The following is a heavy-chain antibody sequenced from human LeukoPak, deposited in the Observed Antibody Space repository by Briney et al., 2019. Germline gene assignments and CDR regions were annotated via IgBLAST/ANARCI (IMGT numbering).Heavy chain of an antibody. D-gene: IGHD1-1*01. CDR3: ARPVLGLYYFDY. J-gene: IGHJ4*02. CDR2: ISYDGSNK. Sequence: GGSLRLSCAASGFTFSSYGMHWVRQAPGKGLEWVAVISYDGSNKYYADSVKGRFTISRDNSKNTLYLQMNSLRAEDTAVYYCARPVLGLYYFDYWGQGTLITVSS. CDR1: GFTFSSYG. V-gene: IGHV3-30*03.